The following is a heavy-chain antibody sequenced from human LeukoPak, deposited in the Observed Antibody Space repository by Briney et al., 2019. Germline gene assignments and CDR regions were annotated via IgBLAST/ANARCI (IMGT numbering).Heavy chain of an antibody. CDR2: IIPILGMA. D-gene: IGHD2-21*02. V-gene: IGHV1-69*04. Sequence: SVKVSCKGSGGTFSSYAISWVRQAPGQGLEWMGRIIPILGMANYAQKFQGRVTITADKSTSTAYMELSSLRSEDTAVYYCARDLDVVVTADAFDIWGQGTMVTVSS. J-gene: IGHJ3*02. CDR3: ARDLDVVVTADAFDI. CDR1: GGTFSSYA.